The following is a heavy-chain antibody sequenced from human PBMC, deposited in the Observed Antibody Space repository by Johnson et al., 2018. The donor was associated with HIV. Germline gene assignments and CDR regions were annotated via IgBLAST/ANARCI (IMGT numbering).Heavy chain of an antibody. V-gene: IGHV3-7*01. D-gene: IGHD3-22*01. Sequence: VQLVESGGGLVQPGGSLRLSCAASGFTFSSYWMSWVRQAPGKGLEWVAVISYDGSNKYYADSVKGRFSISRDNAKHSLYLQMNSLRAEDTAVYYCARDRGYWDGLDIWGQGTMVTVSS. J-gene: IGHJ3*02. CDR2: ISYDGSNK. CDR1: GFTFSSYW. CDR3: ARDRGYWDGLDI.